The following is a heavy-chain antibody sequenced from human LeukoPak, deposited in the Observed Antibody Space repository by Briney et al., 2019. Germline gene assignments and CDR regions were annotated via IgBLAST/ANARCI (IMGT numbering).Heavy chain of an antibody. Sequence: GGSLRLSCAASGFTFSSYGMSWVRQAPGKGLEWVSAISGSGGSTYYADSVKGRFTISRDNSKNTLYLQMNSLRAEDTAVYYCAKDGGAYYGSGSSDYYFDYWGQGTLVTVSS. V-gene: IGHV3-23*01. CDR1: GFTFSSYG. CDR3: AKDGGAYYGSGSSDYYFDY. D-gene: IGHD3-10*01. J-gene: IGHJ4*02. CDR2: ISGSGGST.